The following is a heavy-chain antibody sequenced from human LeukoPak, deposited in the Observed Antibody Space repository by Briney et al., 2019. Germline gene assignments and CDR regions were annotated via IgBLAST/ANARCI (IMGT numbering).Heavy chain of an antibody. CDR2: ISSGVST. D-gene: IGHD6-19*01. CDR1: RFTISSNY. Sequence: GGSLRLSCAASRFTISSNYMSWVRQAPGKGLDWVSVISSGVSTYYSNSVKGRYIIRIDNSKNMLYLQMNTLRAESTAVYYCARGLYSSGWYFDYWGQGTLVTVSS. J-gene: IGHJ4*02. CDR3: ARGLYSSGWYFDY. V-gene: IGHV3-66*01.